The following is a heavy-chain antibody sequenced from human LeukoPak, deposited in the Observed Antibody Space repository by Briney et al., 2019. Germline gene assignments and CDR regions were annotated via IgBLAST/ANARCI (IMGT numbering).Heavy chain of an antibody. V-gene: IGHV1-2*02. D-gene: IGHD4-23*01. Sequence: ASVKVSCKASGYTFTGYYMHWVRQAPGQGLEWMGWITPNSGGTNSAQKFQGRVTMTRDTSISTAYMELNRLRSDDTAVYYCARDNSVEDTAWWFDPWGQGTLVTVSS. CDR1: GYTFTGYY. J-gene: IGHJ5*02. CDR2: ITPNSGGT. CDR3: ARDNSVEDTAWWFDP.